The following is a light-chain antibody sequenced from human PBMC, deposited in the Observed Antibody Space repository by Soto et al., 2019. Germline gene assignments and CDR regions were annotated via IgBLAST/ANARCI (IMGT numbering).Light chain of an antibody. J-gene: IGKJ5*01. Sequence: EIVLTQSTGTLSFSPGEGATLSCRASQSVSSNYLAWYHQKPGQAPKLLIYGASTRATGIPDRISGSGSGTDFTLTISRLEPEDLAVYYCQQYASSPPSFGQGTRLEIK. CDR3: QQYASSPPS. V-gene: IGKV3-20*01. CDR1: QSVSSNY. CDR2: GAS.